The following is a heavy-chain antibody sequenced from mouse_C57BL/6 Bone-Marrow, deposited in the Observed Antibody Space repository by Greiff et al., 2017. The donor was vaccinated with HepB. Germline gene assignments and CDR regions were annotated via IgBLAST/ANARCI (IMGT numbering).Heavy chain of an antibody. D-gene: IGHD3-1*01. CDR1: GFSLTSYG. Sequence: VKVVESGPGLVQPSQSLSITCTVSGFSLTSYGVHWVRQPPGKGLEWLGVIGSGGSTDYNAAFISRLSISKDNSKSQVFFKMNSLQADDTAIYYCAKAKGRAGPYFDYWGQGTTLTVSS. CDR3: AKAKGRAGPYFDY. J-gene: IGHJ2*01. V-gene: IGHV2-4*01. CDR2: IGSGGST.